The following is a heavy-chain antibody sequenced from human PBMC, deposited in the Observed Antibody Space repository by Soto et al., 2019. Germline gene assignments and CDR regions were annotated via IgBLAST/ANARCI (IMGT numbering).Heavy chain of an antibody. CDR1: GFTFSSYA. Sequence: GGSLRLSGAASGFTFSSYAMSWVRQAPGKGLEWVSAISGSGGSTYYADSGKGRFTISSDNSKNTLYLQMNSLRAEDTAVYYCAKEVCSGGSCYPRWVFQHWGQGTLVTVSS. CDR3: AKEVCSGGSCYPRWVFQH. D-gene: IGHD2-15*01. V-gene: IGHV3-23*01. J-gene: IGHJ1*01. CDR2: ISGSGGST.